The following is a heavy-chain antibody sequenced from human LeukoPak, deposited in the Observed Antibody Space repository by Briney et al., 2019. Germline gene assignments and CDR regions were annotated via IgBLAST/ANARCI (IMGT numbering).Heavy chain of an antibody. CDR3: ARIFSSYADY. J-gene: IGHJ4*02. Sequence: GGSLRLSCAASGFTFSSYGMHWVRQAPGKGLEWVAVISYDGSNKYYADSVKGRFTISRDNSKNTLYLQMNSLRAEDTAVYYCARIFSSYADYWGQGTLVTVSS. V-gene: IGHV3-30*03. D-gene: IGHD6-6*01. CDR2: ISYDGSNK. CDR1: GFTFSSYG.